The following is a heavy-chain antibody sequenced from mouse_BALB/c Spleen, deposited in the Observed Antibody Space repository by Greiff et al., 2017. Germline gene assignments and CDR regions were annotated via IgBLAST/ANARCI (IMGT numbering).Heavy chain of an antibody. Sequence: QVQLKESGAELVRPGVSVKISCKGSGYTFTDYAMHWVKQSHAKSLEWIGVISTYYGDASYNQKFKGKATMTVDKSSSTAYMELARLTSEDSAIYYCAREGEGYWGQGTTLTVSS. CDR2: ISTYYGDA. V-gene: IGHV1S137*01. CDR3: AREGEGY. CDR1: GYTFTDYA. J-gene: IGHJ2*01.